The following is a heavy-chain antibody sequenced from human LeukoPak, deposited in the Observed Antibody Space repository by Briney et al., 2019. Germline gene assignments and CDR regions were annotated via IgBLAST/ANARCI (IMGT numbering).Heavy chain of an antibody. J-gene: IGHJ4*02. CDR3: ARLGSGIYFDY. V-gene: IGHV1-18*01. CDR2: ISAYNGNT. D-gene: IGHD1-14*01. Sequence: EASVKVSCKASGYTFTSYGISWVRQAPGQGLEWMGWISAYNGNTNYAQELQGRVTMTTDTSTSTAYMELRGLRSDDTAVYYCARLGSGIYFDYWGQGTLVTVSS. CDR1: GYTFTSYG.